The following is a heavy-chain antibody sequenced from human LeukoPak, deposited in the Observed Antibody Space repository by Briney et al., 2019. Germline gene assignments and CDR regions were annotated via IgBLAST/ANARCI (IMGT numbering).Heavy chain of an antibody. CDR1: GFTSTDYY. CDR3: ARDYNC. J-gene: IGHJ4*02. Sequence: GGSLRLSCSDSGFTSTDYYMRWIRQAPGKGLEWVSYISPSGTVIYYGDSVKGRFTISRDNAKKSLYLQMNSLRAEDTAVYYCARDYNCWGQGTLVTVSS. V-gene: IGHV3-11*01. D-gene: IGHD3-10*01. CDR2: ISPSGTVI.